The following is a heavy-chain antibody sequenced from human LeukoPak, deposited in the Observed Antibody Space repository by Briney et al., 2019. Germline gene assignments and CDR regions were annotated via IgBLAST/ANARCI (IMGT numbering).Heavy chain of an antibody. V-gene: IGHV3-66*02. J-gene: IGHJ4*02. CDR2: IYSGGST. CDR3: ANSPPWDCSSTSCYLFDY. CDR1: GFTVGSNY. Sequence: GGSLRLSCAASGFTVGSNYMSWVRQAPGKGLEWVSVIYSGGSTYNADSVKGRFTISRDNSKNTLYLQMNSLRAEDTAVYYCANSPPWDCSSTSCYLFDYWGQGTLVTVSS. D-gene: IGHD2-2*01.